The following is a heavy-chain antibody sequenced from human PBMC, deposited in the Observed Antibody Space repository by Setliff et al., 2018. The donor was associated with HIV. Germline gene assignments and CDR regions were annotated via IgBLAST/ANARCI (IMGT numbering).Heavy chain of an antibody. D-gene: IGHD3-16*02. CDR3: ASGFWGSYRALDY. Sequence: ASVKVSCKSSGYTFTSYTMHWVRQAPGQRLEWMGRINAGNGNTKYSQKFQGRVTITRDTSATTAYMELSSLRSEDTAVYYCASGFWGSYRALDYWGQGTLVTVSS. CDR2: INAGNGNT. V-gene: IGHV1-3*01. J-gene: IGHJ4*02. CDR1: GYTFTSYT.